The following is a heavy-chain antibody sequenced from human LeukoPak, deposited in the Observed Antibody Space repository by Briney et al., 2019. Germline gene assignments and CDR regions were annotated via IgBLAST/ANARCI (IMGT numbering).Heavy chain of an antibody. Sequence: GASVKVSCKASGYTFTSYDINWVRQATGQGLEWMGWMNPNSGNTGYAQKFQGRVTITRNTSISTAYMELSSLRSEDTAVYYCARVVAGAWGGRRYYYMDVWGKGTTVTVSS. CDR3: ARVVAGAWGGRRYYYMDV. V-gene: IGHV1-8*03. CDR1: GYTFTSYD. CDR2: MNPNSGNT. J-gene: IGHJ6*03. D-gene: IGHD2-15*01.